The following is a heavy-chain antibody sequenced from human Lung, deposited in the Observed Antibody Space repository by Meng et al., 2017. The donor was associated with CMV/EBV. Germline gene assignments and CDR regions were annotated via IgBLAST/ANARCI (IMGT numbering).Heavy chain of an antibody. Sequence: VSSIKWWSWGGQPPGKGLEWIGEIYHSGSNNKNTYHKSRVSISVDKSKNQFSLKLSSVTAADTAVYYCARDFSDIVVVPAAMGGFDPWGQGTLVTVSS. D-gene: IGHD2-2*01. CDR2: IYHSGSN. J-gene: IGHJ5*02. CDR3: ARDFSDIVVVPAAMGGFDP. CDR1: VSSIKW. V-gene: IGHV4-4*02.